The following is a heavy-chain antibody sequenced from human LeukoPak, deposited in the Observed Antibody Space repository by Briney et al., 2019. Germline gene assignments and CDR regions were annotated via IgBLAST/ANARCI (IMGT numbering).Heavy chain of an antibody. Sequence: SETLSLTCTVSGGSISSYYWSWIRQPPGKGLEWIGYIYYSGSTNYNPSLKSRVTISVDTSKNQFSLKLSSVTAADTAVYYCARDHDSSGYYYSYAFDIWGQGTMVTVSS. D-gene: IGHD3-22*01. CDR2: IYYSGST. V-gene: IGHV4-59*12. J-gene: IGHJ3*02. CDR3: ARDHDSSGYYYSYAFDI. CDR1: GGSISSYY.